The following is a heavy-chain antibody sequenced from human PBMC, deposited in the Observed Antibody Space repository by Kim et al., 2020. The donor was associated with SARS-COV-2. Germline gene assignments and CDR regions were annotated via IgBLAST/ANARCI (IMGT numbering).Heavy chain of an antibody. CDR3: AREMRGYDYFDY. D-gene: IGHD5-12*01. CDR1: GFTFSRNW. CDR2: IKQDGSEK. Sequence: GGSLRLSCAASGFTFSRNWMSWVRQAPGKGLEWVANIKQDGSEKYYVDSVKGRFTISRDNAKNSLYVQMNGLRAEDTAVYYCAREMRGYDYFDYWGQGTLVTVSS. J-gene: IGHJ4*02. V-gene: IGHV3-7*01.